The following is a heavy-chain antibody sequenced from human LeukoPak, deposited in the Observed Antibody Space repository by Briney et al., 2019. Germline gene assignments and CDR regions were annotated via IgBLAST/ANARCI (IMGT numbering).Heavy chain of an antibody. J-gene: IGHJ4*02. V-gene: IGHV3-23*01. CDR1: GFTFSSYA. CDR2: ISGSGGRT. CDR3: ARVAAAAGRPDY. D-gene: IGHD6-13*01. Sequence: GGSLRLSCAASGFTFSSYAMSWVRQAPGKGLEWVSGISGSGGRTDYADSVKGRFTISRDNSKNTLYLQMNSLRAEDTAVYYCARVAAAAGRPDYWGQGTLVTVSS.